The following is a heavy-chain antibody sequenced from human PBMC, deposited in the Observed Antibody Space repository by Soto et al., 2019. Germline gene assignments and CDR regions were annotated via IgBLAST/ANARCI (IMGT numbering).Heavy chain of an antibody. D-gene: IGHD6-13*01. V-gene: IGHV1-69*01. J-gene: IGHJ6*01. CDR2: IIPMFATT. CDR1: GGTFSDYA. Sequence: QVQLVQSGAEVRKSGSSVKVSCKAAGGTFSDYALSWVRQAPGQGLEWMGGIIPMFATTNYAQKFQGRVTITADDSATTAHMELSSLKSEDTAVYYCARGRGIGFSSTWNIYWYYNMDVW. CDR3: ARGRGIGFSSTWNIYWYYNMDV.